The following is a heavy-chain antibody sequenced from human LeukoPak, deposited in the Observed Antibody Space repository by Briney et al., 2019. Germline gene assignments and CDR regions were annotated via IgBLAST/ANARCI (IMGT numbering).Heavy chain of an antibody. V-gene: IGHV4-34*01. CDR3: VRVMVRGAPHDY. CDR2: INHSGST. Sequence: PSETLSLTCAVYGGSFSGYYWSWIRQPPGKGLEWIGEINHSGSTNYNPSLKSRVTISVDTSKNQFSLKLSSVTAADTAVYYCVRVMVRGAPHDYWGQGTLVTVSS. J-gene: IGHJ4*02. CDR1: GGSFSGYY. D-gene: IGHD3-10*01.